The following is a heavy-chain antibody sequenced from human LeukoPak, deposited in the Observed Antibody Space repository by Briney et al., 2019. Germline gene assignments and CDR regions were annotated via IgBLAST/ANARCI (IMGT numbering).Heavy chain of an antibody. V-gene: IGHV1-8*03. CDR1: GYTFTSYD. CDR3: ARVAFSGSYWGAFDY. J-gene: IGHJ4*02. Sequence: ASVKVSCKPSGYTFTSYDINWVRQATGQGLEWMGWMNPNSGNTGYAQKFQGRVTITRNTSISTAYMELSRLRSDDTAVYYCARVAFSGSYWGAFDYWGQGTLVTVSS. D-gene: IGHD1-26*01. CDR2: MNPNSGNT.